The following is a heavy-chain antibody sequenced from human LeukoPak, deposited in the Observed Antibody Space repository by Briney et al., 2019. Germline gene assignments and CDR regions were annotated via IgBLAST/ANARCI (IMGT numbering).Heavy chain of an antibody. CDR2: ISWNSGSI. J-gene: IGHJ4*02. CDR3: AKSGGVSSWYDEYYFDY. D-gene: IGHD6-13*01. Sequence: GGSLRLSCAASGFTFDDYAMHWVRQAPGKGLEWVSGISWNSGSIGYADSVKGRFTISRDNAKNSLYLQMNSLRAEDTALYYCAKSGGVSSWYDEYYFDYWGQGTLVSVSS. V-gene: IGHV3-9*01. CDR1: GFTFDDYA.